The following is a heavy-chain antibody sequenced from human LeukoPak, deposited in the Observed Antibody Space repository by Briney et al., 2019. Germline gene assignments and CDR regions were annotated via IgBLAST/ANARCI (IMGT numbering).Heavy chain of an antibody. Sequence: GGALRLSCAASGFTFSSYWMSWVRQAPGKGLEGVANIKQEGSEKYYVDSVKGRFTISRDNAKNSLYLQMNSLRAEDTAVYYCARNPLRELYIDYWGQGALVTVSS. D-gene: IGHD5/OR15-5a*01. CDR1: GFTFSSYW. V-gene: IGHV3-7*01. CDR3: ARNPLRELYIDY. CDR2: IKQEGSEK. J-gene: IGHJ4*02.